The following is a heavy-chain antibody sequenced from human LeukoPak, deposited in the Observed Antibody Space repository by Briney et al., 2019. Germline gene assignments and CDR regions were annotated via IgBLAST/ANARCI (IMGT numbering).Heavy chain of an antibody. CDR1: GYSISSGYY. V-gene: IGHV4-38-2*02. CDR2: IYHSGST. Sequence: RSSETLSLTCTVSGYSISSGYYWGWIRQPPGKGLEWIGSIYHSGSTYYNPSLKSRVTISVDTSRNQFSLKLSSVTAADTAVYYCARGGGPLQSFDYWGQGTLVTVSS. D-gene: IGHD4-11*01. J-gene: IGHJ4*02. CDR3: ARGGGPLQSFDY.